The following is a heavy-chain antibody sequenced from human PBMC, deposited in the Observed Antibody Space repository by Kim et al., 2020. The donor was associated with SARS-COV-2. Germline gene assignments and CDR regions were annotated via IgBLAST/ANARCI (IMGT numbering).Heavy chain of an antibody. J-gene: IGHJ4*02. CDR3: MKGGWGSIWDH. Sequence: GGSLRLSCTTSGFTFTGYAMSWVRQAPGKGLEWVAGIDGSDGTTYYVDFVKGRFTISRDNSKNPLYLQMSTLRADDTAVYYCMKGGWGSIWDHWGEGTLVTVSS. V-gene: IGHV3-23*02. CDR1: GFTFTGYA. CDR2: IDGSDGTT. D-gene: IGHD2-21*01.